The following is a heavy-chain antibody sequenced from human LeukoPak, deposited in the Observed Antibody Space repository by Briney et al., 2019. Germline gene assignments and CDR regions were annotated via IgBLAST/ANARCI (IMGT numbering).Heavy chain of an antibody. CDR1: GGSISSYY. V-gene: IGHV4-4*07. CDR3: ARVRTAATTYDAFNI. J-gene: IGHJ3*02. Sequence: SETLSLTCTVSGGSISSYYWSWIRQPAGKGLEWIGRIYTSGSTNYNPSLKSRVTMSVDTSKNQFSLKLSSVTAADTAVYYCARVRTAATTYDAFNIWGQGTMVTVSS. CDR2: IYTSGST. D-gene: IGHD1-14*01.